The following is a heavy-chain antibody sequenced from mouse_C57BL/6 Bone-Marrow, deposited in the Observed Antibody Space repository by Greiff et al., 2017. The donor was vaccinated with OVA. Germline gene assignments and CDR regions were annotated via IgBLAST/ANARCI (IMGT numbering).Heavy chain of an antibody. D-gene: IGHD1-1*01. J-gene: IGHJ2*01. CDR1: GYTFTSYW. Sequence: QVQLQQPGAELVRPGTSVKLSCKASGYTFTSYWMHWVKQRPGQCLEWIGVIDPSDSYTNYNQKFKGKATLTVDTSSSTAYMQLSSLTSEDSAVYYCARNYYGSSYNFDYWGQGTTLTVSS. CDR3: ARNYYGSSYNFDY. CDR2: IDPSDSYT. V-gene: IGHV1-59*01.